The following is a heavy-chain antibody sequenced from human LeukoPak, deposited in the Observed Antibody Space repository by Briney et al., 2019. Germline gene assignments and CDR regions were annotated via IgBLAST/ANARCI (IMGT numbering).Heavy chain of an antibody. CDR2: IIPIFGTA. D-gene: IGHD3-16*01. CDR1: GGTFSSYA. Sequence: SVKVSCKASGGTFSSYAISWVRQAPGQGLEWMGGIIPIFGTANYAQKFQGRVTITRNTSISTAYMELSSLRSEDTAVYYCARAVSRYYYYYYMDVWGKGTTVTVSS. V-gene: IGHV1-69*05. CDR3: ARAVSRYYYYYYMDV. J-gene: IGHJ6*03.